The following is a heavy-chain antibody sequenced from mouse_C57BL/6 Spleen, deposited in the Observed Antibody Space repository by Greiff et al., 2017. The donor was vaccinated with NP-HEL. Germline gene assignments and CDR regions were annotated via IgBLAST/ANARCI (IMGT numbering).Heavy chain of an antibody. D-gene: IGHD1-1*01. CDR3: ARDRNYGSSYDYFDY. J-gene: IGHJ2*01. Sequence: EVMLVESGGGLVKPGGSLKLSCAASGFTFSSYAMSWVRQTPEKRLEWVATISDGGSYTYYPDNVKGRFTISRDNAKNNLYLQMSHLKSEDTAMYYCARDRNYGSSYDYFDYWGQGTTLTVSS. CDR2: ISDGGSYT. V-gene: IGHV5-4*01. CDR1: GFTFSSYA.